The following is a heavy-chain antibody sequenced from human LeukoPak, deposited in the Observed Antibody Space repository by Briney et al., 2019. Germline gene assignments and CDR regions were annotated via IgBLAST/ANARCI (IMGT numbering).Heavy chain of an antibody. J-gene: IGHJ5*02. CDR3: ARAESANPRGGWFDP. V-gene: IGHV3-64*01. CDR1: GFAFNKYG. CDR2: IDNGGGIT. Sequence: GGSLRLSCTASGFAFNKYGIHWVRQAPGKGLEYVSGIDNGGGITYYGNSVKGRFTISRDDSRITVYLQMDSLRAEDMAVYFCARAESANPRGGWFDPWGQGTLVSVSS.